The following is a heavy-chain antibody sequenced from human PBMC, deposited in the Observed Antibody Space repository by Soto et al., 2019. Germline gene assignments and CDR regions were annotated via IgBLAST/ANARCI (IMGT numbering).Heavy chain of an antibody. J-gene: IGHJ4*02. Sequence: PSETLSLTCAVYGGSFSGYYWSWIRQPPGKGLEWIGEINHSGSTNYNPSLKSRVTISVDTSKNQFSLKLSSVTAADTAVHYCAREQGGRIAAAGTADCWGQGTLVTVSS. CDR3: AREQGGRIAAAGTADC. CDR2: INHSGST. CDR1: GGSFSGYY. D-gene: IGHD6-13*01. V-gene: IGHV4-34*01.